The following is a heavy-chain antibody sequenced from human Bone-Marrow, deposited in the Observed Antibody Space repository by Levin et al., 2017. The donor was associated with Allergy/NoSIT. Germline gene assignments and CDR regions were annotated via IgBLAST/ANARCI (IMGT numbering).Heavy chain of an antibody. CDR1: GFTFSNYW. D-gene: IGHD1-26*01. CDR2: IKQDGSEK. CDR3: ARRVVGVNDAFDN. J-gene: IGHJ3*02. V-gene: IGHV3-7*01. Sequence: PGGSLRLSCAASGFTFSNYWMSWVRQAPGKGLEWVANIKQDGSEKYYVDSVKGRFTISRDNAKNSLFLQMNSLRAEDTAVYYCARRVVGVNDAFDNWGQGTMVTVSS.